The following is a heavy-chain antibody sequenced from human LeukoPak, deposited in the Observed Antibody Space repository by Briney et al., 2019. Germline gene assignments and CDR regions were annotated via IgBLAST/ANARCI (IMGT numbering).Heavy chain of an antibody. J-gene: IGHJ4*02. Sequence: GGSLRLSCAASGFTFSSYGMHWVRQAPGKGLEWVAFIRYDGSNKYYADSVKGRFTISRDNSKNTLYLQMNSLRAEDTAVYYCAKDRGDYDSSGYHLYADYWGQGTLATVSS. CDR2: IRYDGSNK. V-gene: IGHV3-30*02. CDR3: AKDRGDYDSSGYHLYADY. D-gene: IGHD3-22*01. CDR1: GFTFSSYG.